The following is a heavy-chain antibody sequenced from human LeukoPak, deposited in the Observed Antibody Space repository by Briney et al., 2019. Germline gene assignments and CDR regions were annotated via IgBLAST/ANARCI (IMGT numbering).Heavy chain of an antibody. D-gene: IGHD1-26*01. CDR1: GYTLTELS. CDR3: ARGDSGSYYEGYYYYYMDV. V-gene: IGHV1-69*05. J-gene: IGHJ6*03. CDR2: IIPIFGTA. Sequence: SVKVSCKVSGYTLTELSMHWVRQAPGKGLEWMGGIIPIFGTANYAQKFQGRVTITTDESTSTAYMELSSLRSEDTAVYYCARGDSGSYYEGYYYYYMDVWGKGTTVTVSS.